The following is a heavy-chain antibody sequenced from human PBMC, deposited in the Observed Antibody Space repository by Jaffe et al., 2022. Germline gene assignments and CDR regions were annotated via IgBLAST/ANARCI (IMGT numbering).Heavy chain of an antibody. V-gene: IGHV4-59*01. J-gene: IGHJ3*02. CDR3: ARELGDDILTGPGAFDI. CDR2: IYYSGST. D-gene: IGHD3-9*01. Sequence: QVQLQESGPGLVKPSETLSLTCTVSGGSISSYYWSWIRQPPGKGLEWIGYIYYSGSTNYNPSLKSRVTISVDTSKNQFSLKLSSVTAADTAVYYCARELGDDILTGPGAFDIWGQGTMVTVSS. CDR1: GGSISSYY.